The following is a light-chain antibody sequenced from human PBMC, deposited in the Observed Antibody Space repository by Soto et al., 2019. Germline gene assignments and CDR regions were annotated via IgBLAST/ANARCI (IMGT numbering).Light chain of an antibody. V-gene: IGKV3-11*01. J-gene: IGKJ2*01. CDR2: DAS. Sequence: EIVLTQSPATLSLSPGERATLSCRASQSVSSYLAWYQQKPGQAPRLLIYDASNRATGIPARFSGSGSGTDFPLTISRLEPEDFAVYCCQQRSNWPPYTFGQGTKLEIK. CDR1: QSVSSY. CDR3: QQRSNWPPYT.